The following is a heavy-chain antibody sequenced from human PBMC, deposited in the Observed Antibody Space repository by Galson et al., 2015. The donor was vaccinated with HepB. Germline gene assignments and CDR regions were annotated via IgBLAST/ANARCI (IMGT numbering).Heavy chain of an antibody. D-gene: IGHD4-17*01. CDR2: ISSNGGST. V-gene: IGHV3-64D*06. Sequence: SLRLSCAASGFTFSSYAMHWVRQAPGKGLEYVSAISSNGGSTYYADSVKGRFTISRDNSKNTLYLQMSSLRAEDTAVYYCVKVGDYLAEYWYFDLWGRGTLVTVSS. CDR1: GFTFSSYA. J-gene: IGHJ2*01. CDR3: VKVGDYLAEYWYFDL.